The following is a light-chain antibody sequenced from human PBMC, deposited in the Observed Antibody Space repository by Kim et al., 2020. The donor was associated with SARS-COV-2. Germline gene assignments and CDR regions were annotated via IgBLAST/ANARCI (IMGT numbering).Light chain of an antibody. V-gene: IGKV1-6*01. J-gene: IGKJ1*01. Sequence: AMQMTQSPSSLSASVGDRVTITCRASQGIRNDLGWYQQKPGQAPKLLIYAASSLQSGVPSRFSGSGSGTDFTLTISSLQPEDFATYYCLQDYNYSWTFGQGTKVDIK. CDR2: AAS. CDR1: QGIRND. CDR3: LQDYNYSWT.